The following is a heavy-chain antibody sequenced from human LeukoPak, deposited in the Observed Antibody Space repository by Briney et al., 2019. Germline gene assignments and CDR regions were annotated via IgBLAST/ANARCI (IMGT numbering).Heavy chain of an antibody. CDR2: ISTSGGST. V-gene: IGHV3-23*01. CDR1: GFTFNSYA. J-gene: IGHJ4*02. Sequence: GGSLRLSCAASGFTFNSYAMSWVRQAPGKGLEWVSGISTSGGSTYYADSVKGRFTISRDNAKNSLYLQMNSLRAEDTAVYYCARDGYYYDSRVPVDYWGQGTLVTVSS. D-gene: IGHD3-22*01. CDR3: ARDGYYYDSRVPVDY.